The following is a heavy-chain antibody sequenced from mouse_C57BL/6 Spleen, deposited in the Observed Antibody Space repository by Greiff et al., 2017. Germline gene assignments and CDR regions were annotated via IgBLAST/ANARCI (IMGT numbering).Heavy chain of an antibody. D-gene: IGHD1-1*01. J-gene: IGHJ1*03. CDR2: IDPSDSET. CDR3: ARRGVVARYFDV. CDR1: GYTFTSYW. V-gene: IGHV1-52*01. Sequence: QVQLQQPGAELVRPGSSVKLSCKASGYTFTSYWMHWVKQRPIQGLEWIGNIDPSDSETHYNQKFKDKATLTVDKSSGTAYMQLSSLTSEDSAVYYCARRGVVARYFDVWGTGTTVTVSS.